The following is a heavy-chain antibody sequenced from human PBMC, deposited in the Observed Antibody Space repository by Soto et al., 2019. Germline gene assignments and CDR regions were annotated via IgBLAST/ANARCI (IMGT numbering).Heavy chain of an antibody. J-gene: IGHJ6*02. D-gene: IGHD3-16*01. CDR1: GYSFTSYL. Sequence: GESLKISCKGSGYSFTSYLIGWVRQMPGKGLEWMGIIYPGDSDTRYSPSFQGQVTISADKSISTAYLQWSSLKASDTAMYYCARSAVGDDAYYYYGMDVWGQGTTVTVSS. V-gene: IGHV5-51*01. CDR3: ARSAVGDDAYYYYGMDV. CDR2: IYPGDSDT.